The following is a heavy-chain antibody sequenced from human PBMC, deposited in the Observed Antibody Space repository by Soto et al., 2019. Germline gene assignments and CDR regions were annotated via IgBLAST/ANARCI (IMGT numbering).Heavy chain of an antibody. Sequence: GGSLRLSCAASGFTFSSYAMSWVRQAPGKGLEWVSAISGSGGSTYYADSVKGRFTISRDNSKNTLYLQMNSLRAEDTAVYYCAKPLVGYGLGELLWDYYYGMDVWGQGTTVTVSS. D-gene: IGHD3-10*01. V-gene: IGHV3-23*01. J-gene: IGHJ6*02. CDR2: ISGSGGST. CDR1: GFTFSSYA. CDR3: AKPLVGYGLGELLWDYYYGMDV.